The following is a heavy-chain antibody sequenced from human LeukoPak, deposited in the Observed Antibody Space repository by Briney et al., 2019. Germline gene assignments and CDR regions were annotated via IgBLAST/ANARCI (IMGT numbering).Heavy chain of an antibody. D-gene: IGHD3-22*01. Sequence: GGSLRLSCAASGFTFSSYAMSWVRQAPGKGLEWVSAISGSGGSTYYADSVKGRFTISRDNSKNTLYLQMNSLRAEDTAVYYCAKDNYYDSSGPRGSWFFDYWGQGTLVTVSS. J-gene: IGHJ4*02. V-gene: IGHV3-23*01. CDR1: GFTFSSYA. CDR3: AKDNYYDSSGPRGSWFFDY. CDR2: ISGSGGST.